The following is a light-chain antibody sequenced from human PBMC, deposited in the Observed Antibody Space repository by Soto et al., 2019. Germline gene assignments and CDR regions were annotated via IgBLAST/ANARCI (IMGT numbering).Light chain of an antibody. CDR1: QSVSSNY. J-gene: IGKJ1*01. CDR2: GAS. CDR3: QQYGSSPPT. V-gene: IGKV3-20*01. Sequence: EIVLTQSPGTLSLSRGERATLSCRASQSVSSNYLAWYQRKPGQAPRLLIYGASSRATGIPNRFSGSGSGTDFTLTITRLEPEDFAVYYCQQYGSSPPTFSQGTKVEIK.